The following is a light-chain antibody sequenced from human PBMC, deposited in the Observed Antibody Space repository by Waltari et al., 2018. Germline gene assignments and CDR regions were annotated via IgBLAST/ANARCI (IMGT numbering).Light chain of an antibody. Sequence: DIQMTQSPSSLSASVGDRVTITCRATQSINNYLNWYQHKPGRAPKLLMYAASSLQSGVPSRFPGSGSGTHFTLTITSLQPEDFATYYCQQTFSIPRSSFGQGTKLEIK. CDR1: QSINNY. J-gene: IGKJ2*01. CDR2: AAS. CDR3: QQTFSIPRSS. V-gene: IGKV1-39*01.